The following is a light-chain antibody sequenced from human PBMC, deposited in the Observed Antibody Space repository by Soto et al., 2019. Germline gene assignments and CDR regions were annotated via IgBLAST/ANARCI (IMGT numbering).Light chain of an antibody. Sequence: EIVLTQSPGTLSLSPGERATLSCRASQSVRSHLAWYQQKPGQAPRLLIYGASSRATGVPDRFSASGSGTDFTLTISRLEPEDFAVYYCQQYGRSPFTFGPGAKVDIK. J-gene: IGKJ3*01. CDR2: GAS. V-gene: IGKV3-20*01. CDR1: QSVRSH. CDR3: QQYGRSPFT.